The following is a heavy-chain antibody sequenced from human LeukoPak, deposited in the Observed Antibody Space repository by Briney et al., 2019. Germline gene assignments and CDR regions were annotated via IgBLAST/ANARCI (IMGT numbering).Heavy chain of an antibody. Sequence: SETLSLTCAVYGGAFSDYYWTWLRQPPGKGLEWIGEMNHSGRTNCNPSLKSRVTISVDTSKNQFSLRLSPVTAADTAVYYCARARAYCGGGSCVNWIDPWGQGTLVTVSS. CDR2: MNHSGRT. CDR1: GGAFSDYY. J-gene: IGHJ5*02. D-gene: IGHD2-15*01. CDR3: ARARAYCGGGSCVNWIDP. V-gene: IGHV4-34*01.